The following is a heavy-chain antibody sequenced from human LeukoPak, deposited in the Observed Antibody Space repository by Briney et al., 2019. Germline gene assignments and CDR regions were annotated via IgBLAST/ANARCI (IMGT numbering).Heavy chain of an antibody. Sequence: GESLKVSCKGSGYSFTNYWIGWVRQLPGKGLEWMGIIYPDDCGTKYSPSFQGQVTMSADTSISTAYLQWSSLKASDTAMYYCARRLGKCQPLPFDNGGQGTLVTVSS. CDR3: ARRLGKCQPLPFDN. D-gene: IGHD1-14*01. J-gene: IGHJ4*02. CDR1: GYSFTNYW. CDR2: IYPDDCGT. V-gene: IGHV5-51*01.